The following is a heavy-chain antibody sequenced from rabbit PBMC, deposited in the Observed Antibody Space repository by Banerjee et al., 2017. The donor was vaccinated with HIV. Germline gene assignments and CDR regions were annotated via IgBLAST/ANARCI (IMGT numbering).Heavy chain of an antibody. CDR2: IYTNSGAT. CDR1: GFDLSANYY. CDR3: ARGDSSSYYNL. V-gene: IGHV1S40*01. J-gene: IGHJ4*01. Sequence: QSLEESGGDLVKPEGSLTLTCTASGFDLSANYYMCWVRQAPGKGLEWIACIYTNSGATYYASWAKGRFTISKTSSTTVTLQMTSLTAADTATYFCARGDSSSYYNLWGPGTLVTVS. D-gene: IGHD8-1*01.